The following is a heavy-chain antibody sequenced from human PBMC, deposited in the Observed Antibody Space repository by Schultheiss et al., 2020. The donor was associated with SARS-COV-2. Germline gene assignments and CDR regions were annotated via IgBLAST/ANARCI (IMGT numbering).Heavy chain of an antibody. CDR1: GGSISSYY. Sequence: SQTLSLTCTVSGGSISSYYWSWIRQPPGKGLEWIGYIYYSGSTNVNPSLKSRVTISVDTSKNQFSLKLSSVTAADTAVYYCARDIVVPAAGYGMDVWGQGTTVTVSS. J-gene: IGHJ6*02. D-gene: IGHD2-2*01. V-gene: IGHV4-59*01. CDR2: IYYSGST. CDR3: ARDIVVPAAGYGMDV.